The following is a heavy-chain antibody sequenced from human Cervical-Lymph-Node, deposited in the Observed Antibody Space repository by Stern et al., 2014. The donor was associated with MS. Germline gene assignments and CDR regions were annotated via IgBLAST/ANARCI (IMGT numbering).Heavy chain of an antibody. Sequence: QVQLVQSGAEVKKPGASVKVSCKASGYTFTSYGISWVRQAPGQGLEWMGWISAYNGNTNYAQKLPGRVPMTTDTSTSTAYMELRSLRSDDTAVYYCARERDIVVVPAGLYYYYGMDVWGQGTTVTVSS. J-gene: IGHJ6*02. CDR1: GYTFTSYG. V-gene: IGHV1-18*01. CDR2: ISAYNGNT. CDR3: ARERDIVVVPAGLYYYYGMDV. D-gene: IGHD2-2*01.